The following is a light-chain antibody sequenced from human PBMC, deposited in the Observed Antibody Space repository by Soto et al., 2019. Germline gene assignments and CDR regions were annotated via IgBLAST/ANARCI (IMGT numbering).Light chain of an antibody. V-gene: IGKV1-5*01. Sequence: DIQMTQSPSTLSASVGDRVTITCRASQSISTWLAWYQQKPGKAPKLLIYDASSLESGVPSRFSGSGSGTEFTLAISSLQPDDSATYYCQQYHNYPWTFGQGTKVDI. CDR2: DAS. J-gene: IGKJ1*01. CDR3: QQYHNYPWT. CDR1: QSISTW.